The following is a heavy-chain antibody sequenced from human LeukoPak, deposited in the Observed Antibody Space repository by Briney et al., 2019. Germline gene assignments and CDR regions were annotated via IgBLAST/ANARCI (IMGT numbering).Heavy chain of an antibody. D-gene: IGHD6-19*01. J-gene: IGHJ5*02. CDR2: INPNSGGT. CDR1: GYTFTGYY. CDR3: ARAVVVSCSGWRDLKYNSFDP. Sequence: ASVNVSCRASGYTFTGYYMHWVGPTPGQGLEWMGWINPNSGGTNYAQKFQGRVTITRDTAISTAYMELSRLRSDDTAVYYCARAVVVSCSGWRDLKYNSFDPWGQGTLVTVSS. V-gene: IGHV1-2*02.